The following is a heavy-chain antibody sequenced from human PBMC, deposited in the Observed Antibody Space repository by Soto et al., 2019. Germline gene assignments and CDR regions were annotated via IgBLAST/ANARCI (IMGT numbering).Heavy chain of an antibody. CDR1: GYSFIRYW. J-gene: IGHJ4*02. D-gene: IGHD2-2*01. V-gene: IGHV5-10-1*01. CDR2: IDPSDSYT. Sequence: GESLKISCQGSGYSFIRYWISWVRQMPGKGLEWMGRIDPSDSYTNYSPSFQGHVTISADKSITTAFLQWSSLKASDTAIYYCATGYRPAFDYWGQGTLVTVSS. CDR3: ATGYRPAFDY.